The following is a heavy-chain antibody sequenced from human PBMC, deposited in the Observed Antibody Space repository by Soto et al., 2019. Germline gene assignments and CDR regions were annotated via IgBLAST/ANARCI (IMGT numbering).Heavy chain of an antibody. D-gene: IGHD6-6*01. CDR1: GYHLNTNH. CDR2: VNPSLGRA. V-gene: IGHV1-46*02. CDR3: ARAPYSRTSFFLDY. Sequence: ASVKVSCKTSGYHLNTNHLHWVRQAPGQGLEWMGIVNPSLGRANYAQKFRDRVAMTWDTSTRIFYMELNSLRSDDTAVYYCARAPYSRTSFFLDYWGQGTLVTVSS. J-gene: IGHJ4*02.